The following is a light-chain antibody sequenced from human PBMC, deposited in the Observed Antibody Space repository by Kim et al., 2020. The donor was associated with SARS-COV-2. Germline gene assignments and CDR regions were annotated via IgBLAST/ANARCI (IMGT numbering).Light chain of an antibody. CDR2: GVT. V-gene: IGLV2-8*01. CDR3: SSYAGSNNYD. Sequence: QSALTQPPSASGSLGQSVTISCTGTSSDVGGYNYISWYQQHPGKAPKLLIFGVTKRPSGVPDRFSGSKSGNTASLTVSGLQAEDEADYYCSSYAGSNNYDYGSGTKVTVL. J-gene: IGLJ1*01. CDR1: SSDVGGYNY.